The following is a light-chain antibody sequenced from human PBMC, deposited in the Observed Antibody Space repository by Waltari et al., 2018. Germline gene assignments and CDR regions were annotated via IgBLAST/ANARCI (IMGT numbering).Light chain of an antibody. J-gene: IGKJ4*01. CDR3: QQFDNVPLT. CDR2: DAS. V-gene: IGKV1-33*01. Sequence: DIQLTQSPSSLSASVGDRVTITCQASQDITNYLNWYQQKPGQAPKLLIYDASDLEPGVPSRFSGSGSGTDFTYTISRLQPEDFATYYCQQFDNVPLTFGGGTKVEIK. CDR1: QDITNY.